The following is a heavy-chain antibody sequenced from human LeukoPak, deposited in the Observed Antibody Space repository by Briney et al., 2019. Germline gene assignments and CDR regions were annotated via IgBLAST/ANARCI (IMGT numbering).Heavy chain of an antibody. CDR2: IWYGGSNK. J-gene: IGHJ1*01. CDR1: GFTFSSYG. V-gene: IGHV3-33*06. Sequence: GRSLRLSCAASGFTFSSYGMHWVRQAPGKGLEWVAVIWYGGSNKYYADSVKGRFTISRDNSKNPLYLQMNSLRAEDTAVYYCAKGRESYQAFPEYFQHWGQGTLVTVSS. CDR3: AKGRESYQAFPEYFQH. D-gene: IGHD1-26*01.